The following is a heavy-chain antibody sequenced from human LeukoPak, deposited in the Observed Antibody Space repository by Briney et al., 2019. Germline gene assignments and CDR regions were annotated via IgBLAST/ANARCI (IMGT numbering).Heavy chain of an antibody. CDR3: ARGGPSSRWFDS. V-gene: IGHV4-59*01. CDR1: GVSISRDH. CDR2: LFNGGTT. D-gene: IGHD2-2*01. Sequence: SETLSLTCTVSGVSISRDHWSWIRQPPGRGLEWIGYLFNGGTTDYNPSLKSRITISVDTSRNQFSLNLNSVTTADTAVYYCARGGPSSRWFDSWGQGTLVTVSA. J-gene: IGHJ5*01.